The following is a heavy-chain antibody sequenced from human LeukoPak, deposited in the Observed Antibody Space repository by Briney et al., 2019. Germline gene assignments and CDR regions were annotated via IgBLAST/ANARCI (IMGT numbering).Heavy chain of an antibody. J-gene: IGHJ5*02. V-gene: IGHV3-7*01. D-gene: IGHD2-2*01. CDR3: ARETGYCSSTSCYPLAGNWFDP. CDR1: GFTFSSYW. Sequence: PGGSLRLSCAASGFTFSSYWMSWVRQAPGKGLEWVANIEQDGSEKYYVDSVKGRFTISRDNAKNSLYLQMNSLRAEDTAVYYCARETGYCSSTSCYPLAGNWFDPWGRGTLVTVSS. CDR2: IEQDGSEK.